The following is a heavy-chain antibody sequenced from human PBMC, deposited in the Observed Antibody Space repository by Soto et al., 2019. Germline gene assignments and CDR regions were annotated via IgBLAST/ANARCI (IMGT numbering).Heavy chain of an antibody. CDR1: GGSISSCDYY. J-gene: IGHJ6*02. D-gene: IGHD5-18*01. V-gene: IGHV4-30-4*01. Sequence: PSETLSLTCTVSGGSISSCDYYWSWIRQPPGKGLEWIGYIYYSGSTYYNPSLKSRVTISVDTSKNQFSLKLSSVTAADTAVYYCARDSPPGYSYGYSRYYYYYGMDVWGQGTTVTVSS. CDR3: ARDSPPGYSYGYSRYYYYYGMDV. CDR2: IYYSGST.